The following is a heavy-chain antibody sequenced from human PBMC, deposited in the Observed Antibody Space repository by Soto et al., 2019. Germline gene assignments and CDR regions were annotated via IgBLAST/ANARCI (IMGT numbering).Heavy chain of an antibody. CDR3: ARHPRFGEPPNYYYYYMDV. CDR1: GGTFSSYS. D-gene: IGHD3-10*01. CDR2: IIPILGIA. J-gene: IGHJ6*03. Sequence: QVQLVQSGAEVKKPGSSVKVSCKASGGTFSSYSISWVRQAPGQGLEWMGRIIPILGIANYAQKFQGRVTITADKSTSTAYMELSSLRSEDTAVYYCARHPRFGEPPNYYYYYMDVWGKGTTVTVSS. V-gene: IGHV1-69*02.